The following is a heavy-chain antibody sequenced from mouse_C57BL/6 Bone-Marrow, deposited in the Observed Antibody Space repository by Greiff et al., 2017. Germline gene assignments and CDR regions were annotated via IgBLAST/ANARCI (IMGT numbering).Heavy chain of an antibody. V-gene: IGHV5-4*01. J-gene: IGHJ2*01. D-gene: IGHD1-1*01. Sequence: EVQLVESGGGLVKPGGSLKLSCAASGFTFSSYAMSWVRQTPEKRLEWVATISDGGSYTYYPDNVKGRFPISRDNAKNNLYLQMSHLKSEDTAMDYCARDATTVVATDWGQGTTLTVSS. CDR1: GFTFSSYA. CDR3: ARDATTVVATD. CDR2: ISDGGSYT.